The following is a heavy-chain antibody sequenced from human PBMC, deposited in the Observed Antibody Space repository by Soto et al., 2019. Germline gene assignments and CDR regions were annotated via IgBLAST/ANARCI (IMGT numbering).Heavy chain of an antibody. J-gene: IGHJ4*02. CDR1: GFTLSTYA. Sequence: HPGGSLRLSCVASGFTLSTYAMSWVRQAPGKGLEWVSAISGSGVSTYYADSVKGRFTISRDNSKNTLYLQMNSLRAEDTAVYYCAKSPGMYYYDSSGYYHYDYWGQGTLVTVSS. D-gene: IGHD3-22*01. CDR2: ISGSGVST. CDR3: AKSPGMYYYDSSGYYHYDY. V-gene: IGHV3-23*01.